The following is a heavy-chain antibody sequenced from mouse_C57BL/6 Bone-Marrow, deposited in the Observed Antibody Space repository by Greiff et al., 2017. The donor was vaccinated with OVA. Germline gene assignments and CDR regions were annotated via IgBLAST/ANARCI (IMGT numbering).Heavy chain of an antibody. CDR1: GYTFTNYW. CDR2: IYPGGGYT. Sequence: VQLQHSGAELVRPGTSVKMSCKASGYTFTNYWIGWAKQRPGHGLEWIGDIYPGGGYTNYNEKFKGKATLTADKSSSTAYMQFSSLTSEDSAIYYCARSFHWYFDVWGTGTTVTVSS. CDR3: ARSFHWYFDV. J-gene: IGHJ1*03. V-gene: IGHV1-63*01.